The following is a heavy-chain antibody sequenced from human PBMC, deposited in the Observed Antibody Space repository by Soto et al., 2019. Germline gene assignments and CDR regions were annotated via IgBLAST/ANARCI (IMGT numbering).Heavy chain of an antibody. Sequence: GVLRLSCAASGFTFSSYAMSWVRQAPGKGLEWVSAISGSGGSTYYADSVKGRFTISRDNSKNTLYLQMNSLRAEDTAVYYCAKTPQIVVVPAEEFDPWGQGTLVTVSS. CDR3: AKTPQIVVVPAEEFDP. D-gene: IGHD2-2*01. CDR2: ISGSGGST. J-gene: IGHJ5*02. V-gene: IGHV3-23*01. CDR1: GFTFSSYA.